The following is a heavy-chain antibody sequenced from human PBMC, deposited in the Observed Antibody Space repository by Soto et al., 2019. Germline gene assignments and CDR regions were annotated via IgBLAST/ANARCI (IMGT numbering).Heavy chain of an antibody. J-gene: IGHJ5*02. CDR2: ISSNGGST. D-gene: IGHD2-15*01. CDR3: VKEETEYCSGGSCPRGPWFDP. Sequence: PGGSLRLSCSASGFTFSSYAIHWVRQAPGKGLEYVSAISSNGGSTYYADSVKGRFTISRDNSKNTLYLQMSSLRAEDTAVYYCVKEETEYCSGGSCPRGPWFDPWGQGTLVTVSS. CDR1: GFTFSSYA. V-gene: IGHV3-64D*06.